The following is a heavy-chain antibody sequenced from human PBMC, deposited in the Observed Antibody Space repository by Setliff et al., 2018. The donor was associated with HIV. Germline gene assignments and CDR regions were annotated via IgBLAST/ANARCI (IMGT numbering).Heavy chain of an antibody. Sequence: SETLSLTCIVSDGSISNNYWSWIRQPPGKGLEWIGRIYTSGSADYNPSLKSRVTISLATSKNHFSLKLSSVTAADTAVYYCSRDALGYDNSGRFDLWGRGTLVTVSS. CDR1: DGSISNNY. D-gene: IGHD3-22*01. CDR3: SRDALGYDNSGRFDL. V-gene: IGHV4-4*08. CDR2: IYTSGSA. J-gene: IGHJ2*01.